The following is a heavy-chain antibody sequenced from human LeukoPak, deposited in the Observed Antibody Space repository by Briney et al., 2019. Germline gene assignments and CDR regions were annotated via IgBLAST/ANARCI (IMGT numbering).Heavy chain of an antibody. V-gene: IGHV3-30*18. CDR2: ISYDGRNK. Sequence: PGGSLRLSCAASGFTFSSYGMHWVRQAPGKGLEWVAVISYDGRNKYYADSVKGRFTISRDNSKNTLYLQMNSLRAEDTAVYYCAKDEAIQGAFDIWGLGTMVTVSS. CDR3: AKDEAIQGAFDI. J-gene: IGHJ3*02. CDR1: GFTFSSYG.